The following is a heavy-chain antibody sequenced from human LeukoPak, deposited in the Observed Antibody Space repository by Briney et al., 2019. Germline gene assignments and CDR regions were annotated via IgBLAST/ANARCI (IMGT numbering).Heavy chain of an antibody. CDR3: ARQHALDGWLVLDV. J-gene: IGHJ6*02. V-gene: IGHV4-39*01. Sequence: SETLSLTCTVSGGSISSSSYYWGWIRQPPGEGLEWIGSIYYSGSTYYNPSLKSRVTISVDTSKNQFSLKLSSVTAADTAVYYCARQHALDGWLVLDVWGQGTTVTVSS. D-gene: IGHD6-19*01. CDR2: IYYSGST. CDR1: GGSISSSSYY.